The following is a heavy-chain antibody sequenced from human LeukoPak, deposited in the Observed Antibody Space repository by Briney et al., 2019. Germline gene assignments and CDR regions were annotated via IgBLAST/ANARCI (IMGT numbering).Heavy chain of an antibody. V-gene: IGHV3-21*01. CDR2: ISSSSSYI. D-gene: IGHD1-26*01. CDR3: ARVGGRGSYYGRGYFDY. J-gene: IGHJ4*02. CDR1: GFSFGSYW. Sequence: GGSLRLSCAASGFSFGSYWMSWVRQAPGRGLEWVSSISSSSSYIYYADSVKGRFTISRDNAKNSLYLQMNSLRAEDTAVYYCARVGGRGSYYGRGYFDYWGQGTLVTVSS.